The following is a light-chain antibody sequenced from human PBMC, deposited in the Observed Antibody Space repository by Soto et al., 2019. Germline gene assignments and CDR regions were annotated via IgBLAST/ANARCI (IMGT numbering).Light chain of an antibody. CDR2: AAC. Sequence: EFVLPQSPGTLPLSPGERATLSYRARQSVSSYYLAWDQQKPGQAPGLLIYAACGRATGIPDRFSGGGSGTDFTLTISRLEPEDFAVYYCQQCGSSTWTFGQGTKVDIK. V-gene: IGKV3-20*01. CDR1: QSVSSYY. CDR3: QQCGSSTWT. J-gene: IGKJ1*01.